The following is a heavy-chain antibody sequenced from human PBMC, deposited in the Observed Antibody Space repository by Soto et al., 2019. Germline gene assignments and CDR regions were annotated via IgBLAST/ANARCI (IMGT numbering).Heavy chain of an antibody. D-gene: IGHD4-17*01. CDR1: GGTFSSYT. V-gene: IGHV1-69*08. J-gene: IGHJ4*02. CDR2: IIPIFGIA. CDR3: ARERVHDYGDFWGFDY. Sequence: QVQVVQSGAEVKKPGSSVKVSCKASGGTFSSYTINWVRQAPGQGLEWMGRIIPIFGIANYAQKFQGRVTITADKSTSTAYMELISLRSEDTAVYYCARERVHDYGDFWGFDYWGQGTLITVSS.